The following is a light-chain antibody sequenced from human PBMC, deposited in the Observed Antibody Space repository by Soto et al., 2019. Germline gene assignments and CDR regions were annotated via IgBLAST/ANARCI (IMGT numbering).Light chain of an antibody. J-gene: IGKJ4*01. Sequence: DIVLTQSPGTLSLSPGDRATLSCRASQSVSSSFLAWYQQKPGQAPRLLIHGASSRATGIPDRFSGSGSGTDFTLTFNRLEPEDFAVYYCQQYGSSPRLTFGGGTKVEIK. CDR2: GAS. CDR1: QSVSSSF. V-gene: IGKV3-20*01. CDR3: QQYGSSPRLT.